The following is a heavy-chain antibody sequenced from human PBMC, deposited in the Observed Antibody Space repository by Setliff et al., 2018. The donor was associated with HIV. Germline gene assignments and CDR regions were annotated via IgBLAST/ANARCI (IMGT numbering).Heavy chain of an antibody. CDR1: GGTLRSYG. V-gene: IGHV1-69*10. CDR3: ATGWSEDPTLLQVEYFQH. J-gene: IGHJ1*01. D-gene: IGHD1-1*01. CDR2: IIPMRNIA. Sequence: SVKVSCKASGGTLRSYGMTWVRQAPGQGLEWMGGIIPMRNIAKYAQQFQDRVTMTADKSTTTAYMELRSLTSEDTAVYYCATGWSEDPTLLQVEYFQHWGQGTLVTVSS.